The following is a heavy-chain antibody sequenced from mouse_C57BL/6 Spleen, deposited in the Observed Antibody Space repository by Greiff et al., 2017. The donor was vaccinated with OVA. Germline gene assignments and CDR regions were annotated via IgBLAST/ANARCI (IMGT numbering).Heavy chain of an antibody. Sequence: QVQLQQPGAELVRPGSSVKLSCKASGYTFTSYWMDWVKQRPGQGLEWIGNIYPSDSETHYNQKFKDKATLTVDKSSSTAYMQLSSLTSADSAVFYCARSHYDYEGMDYWGQGTSVTVSA. V-gene: IGHV1-61*01. J-gene: IGHJ4*01. CDR2: IYPSDSET. CDR3: ARSHYDYEGMDY. D-gene: IGHD1-1*02. CDR1: GYTFTSYW.